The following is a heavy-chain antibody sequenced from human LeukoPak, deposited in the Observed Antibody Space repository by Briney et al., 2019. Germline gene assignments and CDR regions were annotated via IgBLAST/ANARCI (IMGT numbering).Heavy chain of an antibody. CDR2: IGTAGDT. CDR3: ARGPPNYDSSGYYFLDY. J-gene: IGHJ4*02. D-gene: IGHD3-22*01. V-gene: IGHV3-13*01. Sequence: KAGGSLRLSCAASGFTFSSYDMHWVRQATGKGLEWVSAIGTAGDTYYPGSVKGRFTISRENAKNSLYLQMNSLRAGDTAVYYCARGPPNYDSSGYYFLDYWGQGTLVTASS. CDR1: GFTFSSYD.